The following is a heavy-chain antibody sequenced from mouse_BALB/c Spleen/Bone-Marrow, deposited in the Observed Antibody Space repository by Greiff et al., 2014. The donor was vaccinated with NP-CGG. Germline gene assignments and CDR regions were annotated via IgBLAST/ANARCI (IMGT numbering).Heavy chain of an antibody. Sequence: QVQLKQSGAELARPGASVKPSCKASGYTFTDYYINWVKQRTGQGLEWIGEIYPGSGNTYYNEKFKGKATLTADKSSSTAYMQLSSLTSEDAAVYFCARREYGNGGFAYWGQGTLVTVSA. CDR3: ARREYGNGGFAY. D-gene: IGHD2-10*02. CDR2: IYPGSGNT. CDR1: GYTFTDYY. J-gene: IGHJ3*01. V-gene: IGHV1-77*01.